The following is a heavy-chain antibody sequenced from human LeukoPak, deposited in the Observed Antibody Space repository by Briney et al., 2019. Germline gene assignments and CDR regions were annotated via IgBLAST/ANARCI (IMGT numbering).Heavy chain of an antibody. CDR3: ARDVVFYYFDSSGYFGAFDT. D-gene: IGHD3-22*01. CDR2: ITSSSNYI. V-gene: IGHV3-21*01. Sequence: GGSLRLSCAASGFTFSSYSMTWVRQAPGKGLEGVSSITSSSNYIHYADSVKGRFTISRDNAKNSLYLQMNSLRAEDTAVYYCARDVVFYYFDSSGYFGAFDTWGQGTMVTVSS. CDR1: GFTFSSYS. J-gene: IGHJ3*02.